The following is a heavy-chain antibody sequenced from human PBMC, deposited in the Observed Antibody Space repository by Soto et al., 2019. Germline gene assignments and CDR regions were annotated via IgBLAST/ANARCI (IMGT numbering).Heavy chain of an antibody. V-gene: IGHV3-21*01. CDR1: GFTFTTYS. J-gene: IGHJ3*02. CDR3: ARDSASYGSAFDI. CDR2: ISSSSNYI. D-gene: IGHD5-18*01. Sequence: EVHLVESGGGLVKPGGSLRLSCAASGFTFTTYSMNWVRQAPGKGLEWVSSISSSSNYIYYADSVKGRFTISRDNAKNSLYLQMNGLAAEDTAVYYCARDSASYGSAFDIWGQGTMVTVSS.